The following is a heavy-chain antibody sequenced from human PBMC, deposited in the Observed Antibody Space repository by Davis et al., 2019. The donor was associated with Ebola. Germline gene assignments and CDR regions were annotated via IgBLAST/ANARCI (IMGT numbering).Heavy chain of an antibody. V-gene: IGHV3-30-3*01. CDR1: GFTFSSYA. Sequence: GGSLRLSCAASGFTFSSYAMHWVRQAPGKGLEWVAVISYDGSNKYYADSVKGRFTISRDNSKNTLYLQMNSLRAEDTAVYYCARDLGLRFLEWLSLYGMDVWGQGTTVTVSS. CDR3: ARDLGLRFLEWLSLYGMDV. J-gene: IGHJ6*02. CDR2: ISYDGSNK. D-gene: IGHD3-3*01.